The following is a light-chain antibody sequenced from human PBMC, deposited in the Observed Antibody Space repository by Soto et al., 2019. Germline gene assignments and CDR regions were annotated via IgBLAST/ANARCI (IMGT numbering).Light chain of an antibody. CDR3: QQRSNWPPIT. J-gene: IGKJ5*01. V-gene: IGKV3D-20*02. Sequence: EIVLTHSPGTLSFXPXXXXSXXXRASQSVSSSYLAWYQQKPGQAPRLLIYGASSRATGIPDRFSGSGSGTDFTLTISRLEPEDFAVYYCQQRSNWPPITFGQGTRLEIK. CDR1: QSVSSSY. CDR2: GAS.